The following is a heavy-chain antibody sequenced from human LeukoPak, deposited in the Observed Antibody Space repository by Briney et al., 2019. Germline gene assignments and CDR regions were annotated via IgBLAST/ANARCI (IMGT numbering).Heavy chain of an antibody. J-gene: IGHJ4*02. CDR2: IYTGGST. CDR3: ARAGEDYDILTGYTGYYFDY. CDR1: GGSISSGSYY. D-gene: IGHD3-9*01. Sequence: PSQTLSLTCTVSGGSISSGSYYWSWIRQPAGKGLEWVGRIYTGGSTNYNPSLKSRVTISVDTSKNQFSLQLSSVTAADTAVYYCARAGEDYDILTGYTGYYFDYWGQGTLVTVSS. V-gene: IGHV4-61*02.